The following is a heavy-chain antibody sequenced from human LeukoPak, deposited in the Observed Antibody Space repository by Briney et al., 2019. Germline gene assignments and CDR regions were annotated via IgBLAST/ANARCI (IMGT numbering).Heavy chain of an antibody. Sequence: PSETLSLTCTVSGGSISSYYWSWIRQPPGKGLEWIGYTYYSGSTNYNPSLKSRVTISVDTSKNQFSLKLSSVTAADTVVYYCASVDYVWGSFYWGQGTLVTVSS. CDR2: TYYSGST. J-gene: IGHJ4*02. D-gene: IGHD3-16*01. CDR1: GGSISSYY. V-gene: IGHV4-59*01. CDR3: ASVDYVWGSFY.